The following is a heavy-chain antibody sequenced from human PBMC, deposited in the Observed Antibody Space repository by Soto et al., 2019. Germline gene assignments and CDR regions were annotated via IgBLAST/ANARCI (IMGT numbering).Heavy chain of an antibody. V-gene: IGHV1-2*04. CDR2: INPNSGGT. CDR1: GYTFTGYY. CDR3: ARELYDSSGYSTFDY. J-gene: IGHJ4*02. Sequence: GASVKVSCKASGYTFTGYYMHWVRQAPGQGLEWMGWINPNSGGTNYAQKFQGWVTMTRDTSISTAYMELSRLRSDDTAVYYCARELYDSSGYSTFDYWGQGTLVTVYS. D-gene: IGHD3-22*01.